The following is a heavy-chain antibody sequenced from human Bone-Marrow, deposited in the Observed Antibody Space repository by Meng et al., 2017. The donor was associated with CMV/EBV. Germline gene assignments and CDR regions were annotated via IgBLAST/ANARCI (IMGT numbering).Heavy chain of an antibody. CDR1: GGSISSYY. J-gene: IGHJ6*02. CDR3: ARGAIVVVPAASEYYYYGMDV. V-gene: IGHV4-4*07. CDR2: IYTSGST. D-gene: IGHD2-2*01. Sequence: SETLSLTCTVSGGSISSYYWSWIRQPAGKGLEWIGRIYTSGSTNYNPSLKSRVTMSVDTSKNQFSLKLSSVTAADTAVYSCARGAIVVVPAASEYYYYGMDVWGQGTTVTVSS.